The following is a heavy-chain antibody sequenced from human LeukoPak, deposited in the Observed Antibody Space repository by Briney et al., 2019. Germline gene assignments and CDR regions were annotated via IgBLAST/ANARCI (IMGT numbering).Heavy chain of an antibody. D-gene: IGHD2-15*01. V-gene: IGHV3-7*01. CDR1: GFPFSVYW. J-gene: IGHJ6*02. CDR3: AGLYYYGMDV. Sequence: GGSLRLSCEASGFPFSVYWMSWVRQAPGKGLEWVGNIKPDGSEKYYADSVKGRFTFSRDNAKNSLYLQMNSLKAEDTAVYYCAGLYYYGMDVWGQGTTVTVSS. CDR2: IKPDGSEK.